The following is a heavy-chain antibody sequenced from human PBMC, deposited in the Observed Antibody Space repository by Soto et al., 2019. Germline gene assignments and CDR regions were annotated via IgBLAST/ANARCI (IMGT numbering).Heavy chain of an antibody. CDR1: GGSFSGYY. CDR2: INHSGST. J-gene: IGHJ5*02. Sequence: SETLSLTCAVYGGSFSGYYWSWIRQPPGKGLEWIGEINHSGSTNYNPSLKSRVTISVDTSKNQFSLKLSSVTAADTAVYYCARGNMITFGGVIAYNWFDPWGQGTLVTVSS. V-gene: IGHV4-34*01. D-gene: IGHD3-16*02. CDR3: ARGNMITFGGVIAYNWFDP.